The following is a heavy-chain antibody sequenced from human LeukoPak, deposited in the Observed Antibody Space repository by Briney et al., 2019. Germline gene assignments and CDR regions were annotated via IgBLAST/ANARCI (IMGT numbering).Heavy chain of an antibody. D-gene: IGHD1-1*01. V-gene: IGHV1-8*02. J-gene: IGHJ6*02. CDR3: ARGTTGMDV. Sequence: ASVKVSCKASGCNFNTYFITCVRQAPAQGLEWMGWMNPNSGNTGYAQKFQGRVTMTRNASISTAYMELSSLRSEDTAVYYCARGTTGMDVWGQGTTVTVSS. CDR2: MNPNSGNT. CDR1: GCNFNTYF.